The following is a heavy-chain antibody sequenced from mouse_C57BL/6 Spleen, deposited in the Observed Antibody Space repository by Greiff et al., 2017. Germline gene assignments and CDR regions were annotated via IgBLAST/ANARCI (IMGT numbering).Heavy chain of an antibody. CDR2: IRLKSDNYAT. Sequence: EVKLVESGGGLVQPGGSMKLSCVASGFTFSNYWMNWVRQSPEKGLEWVAQIRLKSDNYATHYAESVKGRFTISRDDSKSSVYLQMNNLRAEDTGIYSCTGGEWFAYWGQGTLVTVSA. CDR1: GFTFSNYW. V-gene: IGHV6-3*01. CDR3: TGGEWFAY. J-gene: IGHJ3*01.